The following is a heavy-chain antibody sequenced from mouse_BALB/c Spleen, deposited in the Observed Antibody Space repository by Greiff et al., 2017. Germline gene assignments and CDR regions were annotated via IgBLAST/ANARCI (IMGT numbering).Heavy chain of an antibody. J-gene: IGHJ3*01. CDR2: IDPANGNT. CDR3: ASGGYGNLFAY. Sequence: EVQLQQSGAELVKPGASVKLSCTASGFNIKDTYMHWVKQRPEQGLEWIGRIDPANGNTKYDPKFQGKATITADTSSNTAYLQLSSLTSEDTAVYYCASGGYGNLFAYWGQGTLVTVSA. V-gene: IGHV14-3*02. CDR1: GFNIKDTY. D-gene: IGHD2-1*01.